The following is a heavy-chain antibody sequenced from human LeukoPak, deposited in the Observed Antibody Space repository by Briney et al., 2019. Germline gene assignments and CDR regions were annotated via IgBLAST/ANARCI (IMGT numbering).Heavy chain of an antibody. CDR3: ATVTGYSGSYAQFDY. Sequence: ASVKVSCKVSGYTLTELSMHWVRQAPGKGLEWMGGFDPEDGETIYAQKFQGRVTMAEDTSTDTAYMELSSLGSEDTAVYYCATVTGYSGSYAQFDYWGQGTLVTVSS. CDR2: FDPEDGET. CDR1: GYTLTELS. V-gene: IGHV1-24*01. J-gene: IGHJ4*02. D-gene: IGHD1-26*01.